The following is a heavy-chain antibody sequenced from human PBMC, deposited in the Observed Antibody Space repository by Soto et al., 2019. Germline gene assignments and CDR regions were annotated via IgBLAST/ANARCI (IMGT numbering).Heavy chain of an antibody. CDR2: ITDNGGST. J-gene: IGHJ4*02. CDR1: GFTFSRDG. V-gene: IGHV3-23*01. CDR3: AKERATTSSFDY. D-gene: IGHD4-17*01. Sequence: PGGSLRLSCAASGFTFSRDGMSWVRQAPGKGLEWVSLITDNGGSTYYADSVKGRFTISRDNTKNTLFLQMNSLRAEDTAVYYCAKERATTSSFDYWGQGPLVTVSS.